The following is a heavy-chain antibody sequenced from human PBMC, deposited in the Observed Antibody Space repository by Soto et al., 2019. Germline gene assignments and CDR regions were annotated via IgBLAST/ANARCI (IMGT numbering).Heavy chain of an antibody. CDR3: ASNYGDYVSEIDY. V-gene: IGHV4-39*01. CDR1: GGSISSSSYY. CDR2: IYYSGST. D-gene: IGHD4-17*01. J-gene: IGHJ4*02. Sequence: SETLSLTCTVSGGSISSSSYYWGWIRQPPGKGLEWIGSIYYSGSTYYNPSLKSRVTISVDTSKNQFSLKLSSVTAADTAVYYCASNYGDYVSEIDYWGQGTLVTVSS.